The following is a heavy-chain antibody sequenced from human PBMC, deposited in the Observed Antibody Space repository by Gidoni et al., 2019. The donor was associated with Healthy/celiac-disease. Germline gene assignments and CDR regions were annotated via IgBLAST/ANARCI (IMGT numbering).Heavy chain of an antibody. CDR3: ARGYYGSGSYYYMDV. CDR1: GGSLRGYY. J-gene: IGHJ6*03. D-gene: IGHD3-10*01. CDR2: INHSGST. Sequence: QVQLQQWCAALFKPSETLSLTCAVSGGSLRGYYWSWIRQPPGKGLEWIGEINHSGSTNYNPSLKSRVTISVVTSKHQFSLKLSSVTAADTAVYYCARGYYGSGSYYYMDVWGKGTTVTVSS. V-gene: IGHV4-34*01.